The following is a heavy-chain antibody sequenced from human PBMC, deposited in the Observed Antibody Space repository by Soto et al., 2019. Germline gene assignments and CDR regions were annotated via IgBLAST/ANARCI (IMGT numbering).Heavy chain of an antibody. CDR3: AGYLLGGSRRWYGDAFDI. J-gene: IGHJ3*02. V-gene: IGHV1-18*01. D-gene: IGHD6-19*01. Sequence: QVQLVQSGAEVKKPGASVKVSCKASGYTFTSYGISWVRQAPGQGLEWMGWISAYNGNTNYAQKLQGRVTMTTDTCRRRAYMERRRLRSDDTAVYYCAGYLLGGSRRWYGDAFDIWCQGTMVTVSS. CDR1: GYTFTSYG. CDR2: ISAYNGNT.